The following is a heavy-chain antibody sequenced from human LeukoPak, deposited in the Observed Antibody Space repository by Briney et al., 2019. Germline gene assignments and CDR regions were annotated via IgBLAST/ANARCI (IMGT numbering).Heavy chain of an antibody. D-gene: IGHD5-18*01. J-gene: IGHJ6*03. CDR2: ISYDGSNK. CDR1: GFTFSRYA. V-gene: IGHV3-30-3*01. CDR3: AKVGYSYGYGPDYYYYYMDV. Sequence: GGSLRLSCAASGFTFSRYAMHWVRQAPGKGLEWVAVISYDGSNKYYADSVKGRFTISRDNSKNTLYLQMNSLRAEDTAVYYCAKVGYSYGYGPDYYYYYMDVWGKGTTVTVSS.